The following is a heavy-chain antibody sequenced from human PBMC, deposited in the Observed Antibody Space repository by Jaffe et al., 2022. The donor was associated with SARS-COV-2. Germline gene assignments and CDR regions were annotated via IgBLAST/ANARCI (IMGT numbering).Heavy chain of an antibody. CDR3: ARDHHPSNYYGSGIGPVDV. CDR2: MYHSGST. D-gene: IGHD3-10*01. CDR1: GYSLSSGYY. J-gene: IGHJ6*04. V-gene: IGHV4-38-2*02. Sequence: QVQLQESGPGLVKPSETLSITCSVSGYSLSSGYYWGWIRQSPGKGLEWIGSMYHSGSTYYNPSLKSRVTISVDTSKNQFSLELRSVTAADTAVYYCARDHHPSNYYGSGIGPVDVWGKGTTVIVSS.